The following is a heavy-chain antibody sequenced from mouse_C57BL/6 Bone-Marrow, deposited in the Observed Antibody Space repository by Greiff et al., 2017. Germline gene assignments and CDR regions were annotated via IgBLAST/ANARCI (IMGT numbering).Heavy chain of an antibody. Sequence: QVTLKVSGPGILQPSQTLSLTCSFSGFSLSTFGMGVVWIRQPSGQGLEWLAHLWWDDDKYYNPALKSRLTISKDTTKNQVVLKIAKVDTADTATYYCARIGGLRQGFDYWGQGTTLTVSA. D-gene: IGHD2-2*01. CDR2: LWWDDDK. CDR1: GFSLSTFGMG. CDR3: ARIGGLRQGFDY. V-gene: IGHV8-8*01. J-gene: IGHJ2*01.